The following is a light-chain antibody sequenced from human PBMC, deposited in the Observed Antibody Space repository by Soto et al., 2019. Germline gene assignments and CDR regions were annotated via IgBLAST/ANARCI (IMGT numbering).Light chain of an antibody. J-gene: IGKJ5*01. CDR3: QQRNNWPPIT. V-gene: IGKV3-11*01. CDR2: DAS. CDR1: QSVSSY. Sequence: EIVLTQSPGTLSLSPGERGSLSCSASQSVSSYLAWYQQKPGQAPRLLIYDASNRATGVPARFSGSGSGTDFTLTISSLEPEDFALYYCQQRNNWPPITFGQGTRLEI.